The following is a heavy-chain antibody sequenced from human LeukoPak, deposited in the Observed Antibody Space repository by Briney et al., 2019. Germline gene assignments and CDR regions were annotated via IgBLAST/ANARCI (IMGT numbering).Heavy chain of an antibody. CDR1: GFTFSNYA. CDR3: AMKAVPRPRLHDAFDF. V-gene: IGHV3-23*01. CDR2: ISGSASST. Sequence: PGGSLRLSCAASGFTFSNYAMSWVRQAPGKGLEWVSAISGSASSTYHADSVKGRFTISRDNSKNTLYLQMNSLRADDTAVYYCAMKAVPRPRLHDAFDFRGQGTVVSVSS. D-gene: IGHD5-24*01. J-gene: IGHJ3*01.